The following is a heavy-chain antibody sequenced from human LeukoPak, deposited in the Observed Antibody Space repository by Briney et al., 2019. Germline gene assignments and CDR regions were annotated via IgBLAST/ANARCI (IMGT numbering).Heavy chain of an antibody. J-gene: IGHJ6*03. CDR3: ARDSSGYSGKDGYYYYMDV. D-gene: IGHD3-22*01. Sequence: PSETLSLTCTVSGGSISSYYWSWIRQPAGKGLEWIGRIYTSGSTNYNPSLKSRVTMLVDTSKNQFSLKLSSVTAADTAVYYCARDSSGYSGKDGYYYYMDVWGKGTTVTVSS. CDR2: IYTSGST. V-gene: IGHV4-4*07. CDR1: GGSISSYY.